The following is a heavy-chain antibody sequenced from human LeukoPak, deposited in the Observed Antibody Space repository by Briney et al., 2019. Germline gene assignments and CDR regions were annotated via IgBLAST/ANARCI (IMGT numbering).Heavy chain of an antibody. CDR1: GFTFSSYS. Sequence: GSLRLSCAASGFTFSSYSMNWVRQAPGKGLEWVSYISSSSSTIYYADSVKGRFTISRDNAKNSLYLQMNSLRAEDTAVYYCARGGYDYVRGSSSPYYYYYMDVWGKGTTVTISS. J-gene: IGHJ6*03. CDR2: ISSSSSTI. CDR3: ARGGYDYVRGSSSPYYYYYMDV. D-gene: IGHD3-16*01. V-gene: IGHV3-48*01.